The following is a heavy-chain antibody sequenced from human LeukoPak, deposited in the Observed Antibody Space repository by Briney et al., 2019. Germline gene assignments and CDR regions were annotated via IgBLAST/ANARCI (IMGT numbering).Heavy chain of an antibody. V-gene: IGHV3-74*01. CDR1: GFTFSNYW. Sequence: GGSLRLSCAASGFTFSNYWMHWVRQAPGKGLVWVSRINTDGSRVTYADSVKGRFTISRDNAMNTVYLQMNSLRAEDTAVYYCARVLSGSWDWFDPWGQGTLVTVSS. CDR2: INTDGSRV. J-gene: IGHJ5*02. CDR3: ARVLSGSWDWFDP. D-gene: IGHD3-22*01.